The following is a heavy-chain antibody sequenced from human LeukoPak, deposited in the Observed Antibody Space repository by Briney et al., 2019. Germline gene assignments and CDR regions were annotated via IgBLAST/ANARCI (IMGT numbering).Heavy chain of an antibody. J-gene: IGHJ4*02. CDR3: AEWSGGY. V-gene: IGHV4-39*01. CDR1: GGSISSNSYY. D-gene: IGHD3-3*01. CDR2: IYYTGSS. Sequence: PSETLSLTCTVSGGSISSNSYYWGWIRQSPGKGLEWIGSIYYTGSSYYNPSLKIRVTISVDTSKNQFSLKLSSVTAADTAVYYCAEWSGGYWGQGTLVTVSS.